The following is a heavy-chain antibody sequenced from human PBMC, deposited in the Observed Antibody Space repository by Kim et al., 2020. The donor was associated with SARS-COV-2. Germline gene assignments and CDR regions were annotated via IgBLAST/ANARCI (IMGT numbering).Heavy chain of an antibody. CDR1: GYTFTSYG. Sequence: ASVKVSCKASGYTFTSYGISWVRQAPGQGLEWMGWISAYNGNTNYAQKLQGRVTMTTDTSTSTAYMELRSLRSDDTAVYYCARDTRFMVRGVRGENGMDVWGQGTTVTVSS. V-gene: IGHV1-18*01. J-gene: IGHJ6*02. CDR3: ARDTRFMVRGVRGENGMDV. D-gene: IGHD3-10*01. CDR2: ISAYNGNT.